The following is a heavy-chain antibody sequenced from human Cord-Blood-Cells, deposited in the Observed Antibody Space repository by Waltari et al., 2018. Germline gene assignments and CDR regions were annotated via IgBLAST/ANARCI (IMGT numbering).Heavy chain of an antibody. V-gene: IGHV1-69*01. Sequence: QVQLVQSGAEVKKPGSSVKVSCKASGGTFSSYAISWVRQAPGQGLEWMGGIIPIFGTANDAQKCQGRVTITADESTSTAYMELSSLRSEDTAVYYCARDRGSSWYSLSGYFQHWGQGTLVTVSS. CDR2: IIPIFGTA. CDR3: ARDRGSSWYSLSGYFQH. J-gene: IGHJ1*01. CDR1: GGTFSSYA. D-gene: IGHD6-13*01.